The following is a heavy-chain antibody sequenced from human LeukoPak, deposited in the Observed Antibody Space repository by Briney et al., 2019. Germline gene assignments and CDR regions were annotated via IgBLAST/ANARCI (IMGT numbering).Heavy chain of an antibody. V-gene: IGHV3-30*04. CDR1: GFTFRSYD. CDR2: ISYAGGTT. Sequence: GGALLLSCAACGFTFRSYDMHWVRQAPGRERDGVAVISYAGGTTNYADSVKGRFTIFRARSKNTVSLQKKSLRPEAAAGYYSARNRLRGAPDYLYRWGKRTLVSFS. CDR3: ARNRLRGAPDYLYR. D-gene: IGHD4-17*01. J-gene: IGHJ4*02.